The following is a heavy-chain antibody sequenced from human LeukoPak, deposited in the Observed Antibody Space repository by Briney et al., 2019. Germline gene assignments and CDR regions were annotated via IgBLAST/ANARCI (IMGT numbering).Heavy chain of an antibody. V-gene: IGHV3-20*01. J-gene: IGHJ6*02. Sequence: GGSLRLSCAASGFTFDDYAMSWVRQVPGKGLEWVSGINWNGGSTGCADSVKGRFTISRDNAKNSLYLQMNSLRVEDTALYHCTRDFLFRIELGTIYGMDVWGQGTTVTVSS. CDR2: INWNGGST. CDR1: GFTFDDYA. CDR3: TRDFLFRIELGTIYGMDV. D-gene: IGHD2-21*01.